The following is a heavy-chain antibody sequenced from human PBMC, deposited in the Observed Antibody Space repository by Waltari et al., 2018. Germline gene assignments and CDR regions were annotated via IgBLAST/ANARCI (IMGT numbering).Heavy chain of an antibody. CDR3: ARPLYYYDSSGYFA. J-gene: IGHJ5*02. CDR1: GGSFSGYY. D-gene: IGHD3-22*01. V-gene: IGHV4-34*01. Sequence: QVQLQQWGAGLLKPSETLSLTCAVYGGSFSGYYWSWIRQPPGKGLEWIGEINHSGSTNYTPSLKSRVTISVDTSKNQFSLKLSSVTAADTAVYYCARPLYYYDSSGYFAWGQGTLVTVSS. CDR2: INHSGST.